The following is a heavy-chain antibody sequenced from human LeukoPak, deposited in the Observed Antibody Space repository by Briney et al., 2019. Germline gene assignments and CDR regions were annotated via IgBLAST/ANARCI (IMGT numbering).Heavy chain of an antibody. CDR2: ISSSGSTI. Sequence: GFXFSXYYMSXVRQAPGKGLEGVSYISSSGSTIYYADSVKGRFTISRHNAKNSLYLQMNSLRAEDTAVYYCARWVVAVPAAPPFDYWGQGTLVTVSS. CDR3: ARWVVAVPAAPPFDY. J-gene: IGHJ4*02. V-gene: IGHV3-11*01. D-gene: IGHD2-2*01. CDR1: GFXFSXYY.